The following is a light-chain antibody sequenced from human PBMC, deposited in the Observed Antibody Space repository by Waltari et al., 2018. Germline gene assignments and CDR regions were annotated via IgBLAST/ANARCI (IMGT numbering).Light chain of an antibody. J-gene: IGLJ1*01. CDR2: DVS. CDR1: SSALGGYSF. CDR3: SSYTSIIPPFL. V-gene: IGLV2-14*03. Sequence: QSALTQPASVSGSSGQSITISCTSSSSALGGYSFVSWYQHHPGKAPKLIIYDVSHRPSGVSNRFSGSKSGNTASLTISGLQPEDEADYYCSSYTSIIPPFLFGTGTKV.